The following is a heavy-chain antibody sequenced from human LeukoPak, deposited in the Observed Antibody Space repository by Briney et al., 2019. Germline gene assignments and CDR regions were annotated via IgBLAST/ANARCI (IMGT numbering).Heavy chain of an antibody. D-gene: IGHD2-2*02. V-gene: IGHV5-10-1*01. J-gene: IGHJ4*02. CDR1: GYSFTSYW. CDR2: IDPSDSYT. Sequence: GESLKISCKGSGYSFTSYWISWVRQMPGKGLEWMGRIDPSDSYTNYSPSFQGHVTISADKSISTAYLQWSSLKASDTAMYYCARHTVQYCSSTSCYNYWGQGTLVTVSP. CDR3: ARHTVQYCSSTSCYNY.